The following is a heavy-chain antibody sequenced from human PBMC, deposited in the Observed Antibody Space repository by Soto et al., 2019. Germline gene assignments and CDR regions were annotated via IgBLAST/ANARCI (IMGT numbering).Heavy chain of an antibody. V-gene: IGHV3-23*01. Sequence: GGSLRLSCAASGFTFSSYAMSWVRQAPGKGLEWVSAISGSGRRTYYAPSVKGRSTTSRDHPKNTLSLQMTSPTAEDTAVYYCAKPSGAMAMIVVVITRWGQGTLVTVSS. CDR1: GFTFSSYA. CDR3: AKPSGAMAMIVVVITR. CDR2: ISGSGRRT. J-gene: IGHJ4*02. D-gene: IGHD3-22*01.